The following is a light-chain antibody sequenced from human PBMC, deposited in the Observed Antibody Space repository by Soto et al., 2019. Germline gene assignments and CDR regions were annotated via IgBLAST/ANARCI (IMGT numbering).Light chain of an antibody. CDR2: GAS. CDR1: QSVSSSN. J-gene: IGKJ1*01. CDR3: QQYGSSPT. V-gene: IGKV3-20*01. Sequence: EIGLTQSPGTLSLSPGKRGTLSCRASQSVSSSNLAWYQQKPGQAPRLLMYGASNRATGIPDRFSGSGSGTDFTLTISRLEPEDFAVYYCQQYGSSPTFGQGTKVDIK.